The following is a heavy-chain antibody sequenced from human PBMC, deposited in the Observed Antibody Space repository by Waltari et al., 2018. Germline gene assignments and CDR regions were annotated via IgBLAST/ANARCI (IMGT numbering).Heavy chain of an antibody. CDR2: ITSDGSGT. CDR3: AKHQLLQAYYYSMDV. CDR1: GFNFRNYG. D-gene: IGHD2-2*01. J-gene: IGHJ6*03. V-gene: IGHV3-23*04. Sequence: EVQLVESGGELVQPGGSLGLSCAASGFNFRNYGMHWVRQAPGKGLVWVSSITSDGSGTYYADTVKGRFTTSRDNSNNTVFLQMNSLRVEDTALYYCAKHQLLQAYYYSMDVWGKGTTVTVSS.